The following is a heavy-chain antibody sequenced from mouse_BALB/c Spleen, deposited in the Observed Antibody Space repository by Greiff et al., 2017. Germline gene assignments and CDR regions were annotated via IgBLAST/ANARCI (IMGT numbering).Heavy chain of an antibody. V-gene: IGHV5-15*02. Sequence: EVKVVESGGGLVQPGGSRKLSCAASGFTFSDYGMAWVRQAPGKGPEWVAFISNLAYSIYYADTVTGRFTISRENAKNTLYLEMSSLRSEDTAMYYCAREGGSYAMDDWGQGTSVTVSS. D-gene: IGHD1-1*02. CDR3: AREGGSYAMDD. CDR1: GFTFSDYG. J-gene: IGHJ4*01. CDR2: ISNLAYSI.